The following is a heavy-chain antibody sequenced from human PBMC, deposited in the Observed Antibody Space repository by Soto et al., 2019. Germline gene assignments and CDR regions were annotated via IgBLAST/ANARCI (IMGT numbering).Heavy chain of an antibody. CDR3: ARDILTGYPYYYYGMDV. Sequence: GGSLRLSCAASGFTFSSYWMSWVRQAPGKGLEWVANIKQDGSEKYYVDSVKGRFTISRDNAKNSLYLQMNSLRAEDTAVYYCARDILTGYPYYYYGMDVWGQGTTVTVSS. V-gene: IGHV3-7*05. CDR2: IKQDGSEK. J-gene: IGHJ6*02. CDR1: GFTFSSYW. D-gene: IGHD3-9*01.